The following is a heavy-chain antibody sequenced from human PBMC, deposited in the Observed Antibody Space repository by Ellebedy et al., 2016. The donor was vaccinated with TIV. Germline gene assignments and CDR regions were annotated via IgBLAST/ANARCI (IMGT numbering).Heavy chain of an antibody. Sequence: ASVKVSCKASGGTFSSYGINWVRQAPGQGLEWMGRIIPILGRPDYAQSFQSRVTINADKSTGTPYLEMSSLRFEDTAVYYCATDSRYSYGYRFNFWGQGTLVIVSS. CDR2: IIPILGRP. J-gene: IGHJ4*02. CDR1: GGTFSSYG. D-gene: IGHD5-18*01. CDR3: ATDSRYSYGYRFNF. V-gene: IGHV1-69*04.